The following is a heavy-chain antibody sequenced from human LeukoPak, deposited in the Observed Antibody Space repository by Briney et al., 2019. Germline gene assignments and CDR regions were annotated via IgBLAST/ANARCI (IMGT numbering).Heavy chain of an antibody. D-gene: IGHD4-23*01. CDR2: ISGSGGST. CDR1: GFTFSSYA. J-gene: IGHJ1*01. Sequence: GGSLRLSCVVSGFTFSSYAMSWVRQAPGKGLEWVSAISGSGGSTYYADSVKSRFTISRDNSKNTLYLQMNSLRAEDTAVYYCAKDSGTTVVTLPAEYFQHWGQGTLVTVSS. CDR3: AKDSGTTVVTLPAEYFQH. V-gene: IGHV3-23*01.